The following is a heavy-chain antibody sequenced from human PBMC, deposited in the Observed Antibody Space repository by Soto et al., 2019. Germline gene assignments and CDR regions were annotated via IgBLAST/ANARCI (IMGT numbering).Heavy chain of an antibody. CDR1: GGSISSGDYY. CDR3: ARLVSGSQQFDY. V-gene: IGHV4-30-4*01. Sequence: SETLSLTCTVSGGSISSGDYYWSWIRQPPGKGLEWIGYIYYSGSTYYNPSLKSRVTISVDTSKNQFSLKLSSVTAADTAVYYCARLVSGSQQFDYWGQGTLVTVSS. J-gene: IGHJ4*02. CDR2: IYYSGST. D-gene: IGHD6-25*01.